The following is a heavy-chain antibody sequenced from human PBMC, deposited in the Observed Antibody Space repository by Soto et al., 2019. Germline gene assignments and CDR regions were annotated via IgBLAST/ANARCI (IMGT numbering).Heavy chain of an antibody. CDR3: ARDYLSSKLSLRYLDF. J-gene: IGHJ4*02. Sequence: ASVKVSCKASGYTFTSYGISWVRQAPGQGLEWMGWISAYNGNTNYAQKLQGRVTMTTDTSTSTVYMELTSLRSEDAAVYYCARDYLSSKLSLRYLDFWGQGPLVTVSS. V-gene: IGHV1-18*01. CDR1: GYTFTSYG. D-gene: IGHD2-2*01. CDR2: ISAYNGNT.